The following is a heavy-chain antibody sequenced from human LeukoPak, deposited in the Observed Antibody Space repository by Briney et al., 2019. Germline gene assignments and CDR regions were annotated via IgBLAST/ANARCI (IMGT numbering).Heavy chain of an antibody. CDR1: GFTFSSYA. CDR3: AKAATKTFGSGSYSADY. Sequence: GGSLRLSCAASGFTFSSYAISWVRQAPGKGLEWVSGISGSGGNTYYADSVKGRFTISRDNSKNTLYLQMNSLRAEDTAVYYCAKAATKTFGSGSYSADYWGQGTLVTVSS. V-gene: IGHV3-23*01. CDR2: ISGSGGNT. J-gene: IGHJ4*02. D-gene: IGHD3-10*01.